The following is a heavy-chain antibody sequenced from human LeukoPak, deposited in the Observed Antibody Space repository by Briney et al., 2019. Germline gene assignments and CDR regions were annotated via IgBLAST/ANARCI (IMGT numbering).Heavy chain of an antibody. Sequence: PSETLSLTCAVYGGSSSGYYWSWIRQPPGKGLEWIGEINHSGSTNYNPSLKSRVTISVDTSKNQFSLKLSSVTAADTAVYYCARDRYDFWSGETYHYYYGMDVWGQGTTVTVSS. V-gene: IGHV4-34*01. CDR2: INHSGST. D-gene: IGHD3-3*01. CDR1: GGSSSGYY. CDR3: ARDRYDFWSGETYHYYYGMDV. J-gene: IGHJ6*02.